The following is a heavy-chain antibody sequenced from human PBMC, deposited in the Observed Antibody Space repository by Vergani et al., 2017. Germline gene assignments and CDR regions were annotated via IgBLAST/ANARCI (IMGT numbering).Heavy chain of an antibody. D-gene: IGHD3-10*01. V-gene: IGHV1-18*04. J-gene: IGHJ4*02. CDR2: IRADTGDT. CDR3: ARDGTYYYGSGSFYLFDY. Sequence: QVQLVQSGPEVKRPGASVKVSCKTSGYTFFNYGVNWIRRAPGQGFEWLGWIRADTGDTKYSERLQDRVTLTTDSSTNTAYMELRGLKSDDTAVYYCARDGTYYYGSGSFYLFDYWGQGTLVTVSS. CDR1: GYTFFNYG.